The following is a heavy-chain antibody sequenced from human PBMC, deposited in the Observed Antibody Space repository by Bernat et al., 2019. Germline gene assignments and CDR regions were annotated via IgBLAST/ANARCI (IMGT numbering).Heavy chain of an antibody. D-gene: IGHD3-3*01. CDR1: GGSISSGGYY. CDR2: IYYSGST. CDR3: ARSERITIFGVVIEGAFDI. Sequence: QVQLQESGPGLVKPSQTLSLTCTVSGGSISSGGYYWSWIRQHPGKGLEWIGYIYYSGSTYYNPSLKSRVTISVDTSKNQFFLKLRSVTAADTAVYYCARSERITIFGVVIEGAFDIWGQVTMDAVAS. J-gene: IGHJ3*02. V-gene: IGHV4-31*03.